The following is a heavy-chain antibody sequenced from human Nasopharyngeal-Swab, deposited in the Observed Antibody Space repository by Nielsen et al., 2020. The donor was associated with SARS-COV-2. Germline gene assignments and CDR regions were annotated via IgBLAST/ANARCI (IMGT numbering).Heavy chain of an antibody. Sequence: GESLKISCAASGFTFSKYWMTWVRQAPGKGLEWVAYLKQDGNEKNYVDSVRGRFTISRDNAKNSLYLQMNSLRAEDTAVYYCARNGSLGYSGGWGYGSSPLYNAMDVWGQGTTVTVSS. CDR2: LKQDGNEK. CDR3: ARNGSLGYSGGWGYGSSPLYNAMDV. D-gene: IGHD6-19*01. J-gene: IGHJ6*02. V-gene: IGHV3-7*05. CDR1: GFTFSKYW.